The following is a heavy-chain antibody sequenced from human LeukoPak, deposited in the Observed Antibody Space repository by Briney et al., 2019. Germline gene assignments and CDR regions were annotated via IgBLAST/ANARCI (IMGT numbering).Heavy chain of an antibody. V-gene: IGHV4-34*01. Sequence: KPSETLSLTCAVYGGPFSGHYWSWIRQPPGKGLEWIGEINHSGSNNYNPSLKSRVTISVDTSKNQFSLKLSSVTAADTAVYYCATSVRSSSWYSSFGYWGQGTLVTVSS. CDR2: INHSGSN. D-gene: IGHD6-13*01. CDR1: GGPFSGHY. J-gene: IGHJ4*02. CDR3: ATSVRSSSWYSSFGY.